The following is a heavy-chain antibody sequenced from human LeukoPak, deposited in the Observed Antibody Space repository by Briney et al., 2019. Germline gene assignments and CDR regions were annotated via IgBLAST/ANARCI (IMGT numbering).Heavy chain of an antibody. CDR2: IYYSGST. Sequence: SETLSLTCTVSGGSISSYYWSWIRQPPGKGLEWIGYIYYSGSTNHNPSLKSRVTISVDTSKNQFSLKLSSVTAADTAVYYCATDYYDSSGYYSPFGYWGQGTLVTVSS. CDR3: ATDYYDSSGYYSPFGY. J-gene: IGHJ4*02. V-gene: IGHV4-59*01. CDR1: GGSISSYY. D-gene: IGHD3-22*01.